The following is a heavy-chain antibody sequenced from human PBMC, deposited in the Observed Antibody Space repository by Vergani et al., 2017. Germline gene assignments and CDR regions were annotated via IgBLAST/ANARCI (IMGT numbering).Heavy chain of an antibody. J-gene: IGHJ6*02. CDR3: ASGGVVPAAMDVDHYYYGMDV. CDR1: GGTFSSYA. V-gene: IGHV1-69*12. D-gene: IGHD2-2*01. CDR2: IIPILGTA. Sequence: QVQLVQSGAEVKKPGSSVKVSCKASGGTFSSYAISWVRQAPGQGLEWMGGIIPILGTANYAQKFQGRVKITADESTSTAYMELSSLRSADTAVYYCASGGVVPAAMDVDHYYYGMDVWGQGTTVTVSS.